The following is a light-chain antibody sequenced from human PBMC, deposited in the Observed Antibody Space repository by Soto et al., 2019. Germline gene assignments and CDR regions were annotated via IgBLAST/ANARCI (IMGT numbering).Light chain of an antibody. CDR1: QSVNSRY. J-gene: IGKJ4*01. CDR2: GAS. Sequence: EVVLTQSPGTLSLSPGERAILSCRASQSVNSRYLAWYQQKHGQAPRLLISGASSRATGIPDRFSGSGSGTDFTLNINRLEAEDFAVYYCQHDDNSPLTFGGGTKVEI. CDR3: QHDDNSPLT. V-gene: IGKV3-20*01.